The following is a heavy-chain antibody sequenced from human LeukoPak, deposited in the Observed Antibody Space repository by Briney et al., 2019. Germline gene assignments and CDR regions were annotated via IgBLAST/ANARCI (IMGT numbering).Heavy chain of an antibody. CDR2: VNPNTSYK. CDR1: GYTFTGYY. J-gene: IGHJ4*02. CDR3: ASYPRYSSSPPFDY. D-gene: IGHD6-6*01. Sequence: VSVKVSCKASGYTFTGYYMHWVRQAPGQGFEGMGWVNPNTSYKNYEQNFQRMVTMTRDTSISTAYMELSGLRSDDTAVYYCASYPRYSSSPPFDYWGQGTLVTVSS. V-gene: IGHV1-2*02.